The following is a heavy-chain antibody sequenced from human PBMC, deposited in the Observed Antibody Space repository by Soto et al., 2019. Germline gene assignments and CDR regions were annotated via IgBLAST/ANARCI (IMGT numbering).Heavy chain of an antibody. CDR3: AWDDTYRWFDP. V-gene: IGHV1-18*01. J-gene: IGHJ5*02. D-gene: IGHD2-2*02. CDR1: GYTFSSYA. CDR2: ISAYNGNT. Sequence: ASVKVSCKASGYTFSSYAISWVRQAHGQGLEWMGWISAYNGNTNYAQKFQGRVTMTTDKSTSTAYMELRSLRSEATAVYYCAWDDTYRWFDPWGQGTLVTV.